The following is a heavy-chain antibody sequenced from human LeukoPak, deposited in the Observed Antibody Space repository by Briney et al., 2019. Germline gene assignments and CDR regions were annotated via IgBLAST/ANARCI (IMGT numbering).Heavy chain of an antibody. CDR1: GYTFTTYG. CDR3: AREFYHSGTNWYDVFDV. Sequence: ASVKVSCKASGYTFTTYGISWVRQAPGQGLEWMGWVSANIGKTNYAQKIQGRVTMTTDTSTNTAYMELRSLRSDDTAVYYCAREFYHSGTNWYDVFDVWGQGTMVTVSS. D-gene: IGHD1-1*01. J-gene: IGHJ3*01. CDR2: VSANIGKT. V-gene: IGHV1-18*01.